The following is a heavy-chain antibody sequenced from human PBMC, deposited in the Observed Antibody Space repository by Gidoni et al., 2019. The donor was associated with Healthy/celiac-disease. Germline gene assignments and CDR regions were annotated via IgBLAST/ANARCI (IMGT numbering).Heavy chain of an antibody. CDR3: AKIQYYDFWSGYSDY. Sequence: EVQLVESGGGLVQPGGSLRLSCAASGFTFSSYWMTWVRQAPGKGLEWVANIKKDGSEKYYVDSVKGRFTISRDNAKNSLYLQMNSLRAEDTAVYYCAKIQYYDFWSGYSDYWGQGTLVTVSS. CDR2: IKKDGSEK. V-gene: IGHV3-7*03. CDR1: GFTFSSYW. J-gene: IGHJ4*02. D-gene: IGHD3-3*01.